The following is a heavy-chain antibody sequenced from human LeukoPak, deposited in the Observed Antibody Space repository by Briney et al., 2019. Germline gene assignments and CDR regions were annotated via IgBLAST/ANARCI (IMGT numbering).Heavy chain of an antibody. CDR1: GFTFSSYG. CDR3: AKDRGSSWPHDAFDI. Sequence: PGGSLRLSCAASGFTFSSYGMHWVRQAPGKGLEWVAVISYDGSNKYYADSVKGRFTISRDNSKNTLYLQMNSLRAEDTAVYYCAKDRGSSWPHDAFDIWGQGTMVTVSS. CDR2: ISYDGSNK. V-gene: IGHV3-30*18. J-gene: IGHJ3*02. D-gene: IGHD6-13*01.